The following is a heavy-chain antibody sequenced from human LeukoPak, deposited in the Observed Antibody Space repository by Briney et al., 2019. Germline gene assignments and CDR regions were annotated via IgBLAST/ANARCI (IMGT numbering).Heavy chain of an antibody. D-gene: IGHD3-22*01. V-gene: IGHV1-24*01. CDR3: ATSSYYDSSGHF. J-gene: IGHJ3*01. CDR2: FDPEDGET. Sequence: ASVKVSCKVSGYTLTELSMHWVRQAPGKGLEWMGGFDPEDGETIYAQKFQGRVTMTEDTSTDTAYMELSSLRSEDTAVYYCATSSYYDSSGHFWGQGTMVTVSS. CDR1: GYTLTELS.